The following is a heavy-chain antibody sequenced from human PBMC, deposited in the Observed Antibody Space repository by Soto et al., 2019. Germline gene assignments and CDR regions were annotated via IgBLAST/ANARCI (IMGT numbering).Heavy chain of an antibody. V-gene: IGHV3-64D*06. CDR1: GFALSSYA. Sequence: GGSLRLSCSASGFALSSYAMHWVRQAPGKGLEYVSSISSNGISTYYADSVKGRFTISRDNSKNTLYIQMNSLRPDDTALHYCVKDEGFCSGGNCYSVARGGFDLWGQGTMVTVSS. D-gene: IGHD2-15*01. CDR3: VKDEGFCSGGNCYSVARGGFDL. J-gene: IGHJ3*01. CDR2: ISSNGIST.